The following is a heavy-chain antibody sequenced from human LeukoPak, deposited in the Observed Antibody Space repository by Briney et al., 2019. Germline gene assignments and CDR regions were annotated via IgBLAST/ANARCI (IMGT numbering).Heavy chain of an antibody. CDR1: GFTVSSNY. CDR3: AREVPVRGIAVAGGDY. D-gene: IGHD6-19*01. CDR2: IYSGGST. J-gene: IGHJ4*02. Sequence: PGGSLRLSCAASGFTVSSNYMSWVRQAPGKGLEWVSVIYSGGSTYYADSVKGRFTISRDNSKNTLYLQMNSLRAEDTAVYYCAREVPVRGIAVAGGDYWGQGTLVTVSS. V-gene: IGHV3-66*01.